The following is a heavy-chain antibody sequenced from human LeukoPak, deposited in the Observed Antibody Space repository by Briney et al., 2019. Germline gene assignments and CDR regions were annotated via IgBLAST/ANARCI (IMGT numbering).Heavy chain of an antibody. D-gene: IGHD3-3*01. CDR3: TTEGVMEWLLLPALDY. Sequence: AGGSLRLSCAASGFTFSNAWMSWVRQAPGKGLEWVGRIKSKTDGGTTDYAAPVKGRFTISRDDSKNTLYLQMNSLKTEDTAVYYCTTEGVMEWLLLPALDYWGQGTLVTVSS. V-gene: IGHV3-15*01. CDR1: GFTFSNAW. CDR2: IKSKTDGGTT. J-gene: IGHJ4*02.